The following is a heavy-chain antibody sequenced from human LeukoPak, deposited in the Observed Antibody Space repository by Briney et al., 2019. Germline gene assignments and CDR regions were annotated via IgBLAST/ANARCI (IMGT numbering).Heavy chain of an antibody. CDR2: IRYDGSNK. CDR1: GFTFSSYG. D-gene: IGHD7-27*01. V-gene: IGHV3-30*02. Sequence: GGSLRLSCAASGFTFSSYGIHWVRQAPGKGLEWVAYIRYDGSNKNYADSVKGRFTISRDNSKNTLYLQMNSLRVEDTAVYYCAKPDGLGIWGQGTLVTVSS. CDR3: AKPDGLGI. J-gene: IGHJ4*02.